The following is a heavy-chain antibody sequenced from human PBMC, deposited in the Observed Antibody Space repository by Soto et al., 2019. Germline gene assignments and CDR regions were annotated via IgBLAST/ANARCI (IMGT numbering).Heavy chain of an antibody. CDR2: VYHSGST. J-gene: IGHJ4*02. V-gene: IGHV4-4*02. D-gene: IGHD6-19*01. CDR3: ARAVAGIPYLDS. Sequence: QVQLQESGPGLVQPSGTLSLTCAVASGSITSSNWWSWVRQPPGRGLEWIGEVYHSGSTSYNPSLKIRRTTSVDKSKNQFSLKLSSVTAEDTAVYYCARAVAGIPYLDSWGQGILVTVST. CDR1: SGSITSSNW.